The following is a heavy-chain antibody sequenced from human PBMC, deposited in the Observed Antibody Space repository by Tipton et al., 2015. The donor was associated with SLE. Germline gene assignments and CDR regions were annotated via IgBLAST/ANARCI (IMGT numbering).Heavy chain of an antibody. V-gene: IGHV4-4*08. CDR1: GGSISSYY. CDR2: IYTSGST. D-gene: IGHD6-13*01. J-gene: IGHJ3*02. CDR3: ARRRVSHAFDI. Sequence: TLSLTCTVSGGSISSYYWSWIRQPPGKGLEWIGYIYTSGSTNYNPPLTSRVTISVDTSKNQFSLKLSSVTAADTAVYYCARRRVSHAFDIWGQGTMVTVSS.